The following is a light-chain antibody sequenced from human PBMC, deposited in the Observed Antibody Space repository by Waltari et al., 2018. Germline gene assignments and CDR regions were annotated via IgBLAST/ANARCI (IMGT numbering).Light chain of an antibody. CDR1: SSDVGSYNL. CDR3: CSHAGSTIYVV. J-gene: IGLJ2*01. CDR2: EAN. Sequence: QSALTQPASVSGSPGQSITISCTGTSSDVGSYNLVSWYQHHPGKAPKLIIFEANKRPSGVSDRFSGSKSGNTASLTISGLQAEDEADYYCCSHAGSTIYVVFSGGTKLTVL. V-gene: IGLV2-23*01.